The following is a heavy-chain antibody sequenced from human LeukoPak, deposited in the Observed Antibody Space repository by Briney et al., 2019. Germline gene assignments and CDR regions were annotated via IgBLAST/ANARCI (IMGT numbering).Heavy chain of an antibody. CDR1: GGSISSSSYY. CDR2: INHSGST. V-gene: IGHV4-39*07. CDR3: ARRSPICGGDCYDYYYYYMDV. D-gene: IGHD2-21*02. Sequence: SETLSLTCTVSGGSISSSSYYWGWIRQPPGKGLEWIGEINHSGSTNYNPSLKSRVTISVDTSKNQFSLKLSSVTAADTAVYYCARRSPICGGDCYDYYYYYMDVWGKGTTVTISS. J-gene: IGHJ6*03.